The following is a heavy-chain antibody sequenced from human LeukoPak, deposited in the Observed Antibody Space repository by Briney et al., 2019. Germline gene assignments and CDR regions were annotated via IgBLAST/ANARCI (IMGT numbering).Heavy chain of an antibody. Sequence: SETLSLTCTVSGGSISSYYWSWIRQPPGKGLEWIGYIYYSGSTNYNPSLKSRVTISVDTSKNQFSLKLSSVTAADTAVYYCARGVTIFGVVIFDYWGQGTPVTVSS. V-gene: IGHV4-59*01. D-gene: IGHD3-3*01. J-gene: IGHJ4*02. CDR1: GGSISSYY. CDR3: ARGVTIFGVVIFDY. CDR2: IYYSGST.